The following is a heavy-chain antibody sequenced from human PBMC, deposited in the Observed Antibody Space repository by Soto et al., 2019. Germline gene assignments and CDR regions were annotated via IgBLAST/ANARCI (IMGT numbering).Heavy chain of an antibody. D-gene: IGHD3-9*01. V-gene: IGHV3-23*01. CDR3: ARDREPDGIWTCDS. Sequence: PGGSLRLSCAASGFTLGKYTMGWVRQAPGKGLEWVAESYSTGGTEYADSVKGRFTISRDNSKNTLFLQMNSLGVEDTALYYCARDREPDGIWTCDSWGQGTLVTVSS. CDR2: SYSTGGT. CDR1: GFTLGKYT. J-gene: IGHJ4*02.